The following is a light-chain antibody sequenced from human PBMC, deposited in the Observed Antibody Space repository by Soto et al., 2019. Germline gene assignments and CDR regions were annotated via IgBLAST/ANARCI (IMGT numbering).Light chain of an antibody. CDR2: EVP. J-gene: IGLJ2*01. CDR3: NSYTSTFTWV. Sequence: QSALTQPASVSGSPGQSITISCTGTSSDVGGHNFVSWYQQHPGKAPKLMIYEVPNRASGVSDRFSGSKSGNTASLTISGLQAEDEADYYCNSYTSTFTWVFGGGTKLTVL. CDR1: SSDVGGHNF. V-gene: IGLV2-14*01.